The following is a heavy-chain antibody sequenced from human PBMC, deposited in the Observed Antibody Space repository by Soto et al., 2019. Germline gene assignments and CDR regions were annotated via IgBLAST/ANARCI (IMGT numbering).Heavy chain of an antibody. J-gene: IGHJ6*03. CDR1: GYTITSYD. D-gene: IGHD1-26*01. CDR3: ARGPRSLGRRGRPLVGYYYYYMDV. V-gene: IGHV1-8*01. CDR2: MNPNSGNT. Sequence: GASVKVSCKASGYTITSYDINWVRQATGQGLEWMGWMNPNSGNTGYAQKFQGRVTMTRNTSISTAYMELSSLRSEDTAVYYCARGPRSLGRRGRPLVGYYYYYMDVWGKGTTVTVSS.